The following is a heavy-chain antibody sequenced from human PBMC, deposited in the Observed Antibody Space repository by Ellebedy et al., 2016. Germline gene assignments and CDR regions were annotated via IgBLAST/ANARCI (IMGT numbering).Heavy chain of an antibody. V-gene: IGHV4-59*02. CDR1: GGSVSSDY. D-gene: IGHD1-1*01. CDR3: AKWNGDWYAFDV. CDR2: VFHTGTN. Sequence: SETLSLTCNVSGGSVSSDYWNWIRRPPGKGLEWIGYVFHTGTNNYNPSLKSRVSISVDTSKRQFSLRLTPVTAADTAVYYCAKWNGDWYAFDVWGQGTMVTVSS. J-gene: IGHJ3*01.